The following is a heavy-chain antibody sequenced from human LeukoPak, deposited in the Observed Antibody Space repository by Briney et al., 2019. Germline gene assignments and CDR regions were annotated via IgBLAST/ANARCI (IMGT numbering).Heavy chain of an antibody. CDR1: GGTFSSYT. D-gene: IGHD3-10*01. J-gene: IGHJ6*02. V-gene: IGHV1-69*13. CDR2: IIPIFVTA. Sequence: ASVNVSCKSSGGTFSSYTINWVRQAPGQGLEWMGGIIPIFVTANYAQKFQGRVTITADGSTCTAYTELSSMRSEDTAVYYCARTTMVPMHYYATDVWGQGTTVTVSS. CDR3: ARTTMVPMHYYATDV.